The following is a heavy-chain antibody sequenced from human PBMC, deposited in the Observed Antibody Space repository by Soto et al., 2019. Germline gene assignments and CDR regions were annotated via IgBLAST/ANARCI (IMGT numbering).Heavy chain of an antibody. CDR1: GGSVRSGSYY. V-gene: IGHV4-61*01. CDR2: MYYSGST. D-gene: IGHD1-1*01. CDR3: ARVTWLDWNDVGYFDY. J-gene: IGHJ4*02. Sequence: PSETLSLTCTVSGGSVRSGSYYWGWIRQPPGKGLEWIGSMYYSGSTNYNPSLKSRVTIPVDTSKNQFSLKLSSVTAADTAVYYCARVTWLDWNDVGYFDYWGQGTLVTVSS.